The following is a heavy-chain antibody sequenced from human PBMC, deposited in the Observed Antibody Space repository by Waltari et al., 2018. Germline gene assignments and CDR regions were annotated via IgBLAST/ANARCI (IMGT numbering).Heavy chain of an antibody. CDR3: AREGYYYDSSGYYYDYYYYYMDV. Sequence: EVQLLESGGGLVQPGGSLRTSCAASGFTFTRYRLNWVHEPSGKGLEWVSYISSSSSTIYYADSGKGRFTISRDNAKNSLYLQMNSLRAEDTAVYYCAREGYYYDSSGYYYDYYYYYMDVWGKGTTVTVSS. D-gene: IGHD3-22*01. V-gene: IGHV3-48*04. CDR2: ISSSSSTI. J-gene: IGHJ6*03. CDR1: GFTFTRYR.